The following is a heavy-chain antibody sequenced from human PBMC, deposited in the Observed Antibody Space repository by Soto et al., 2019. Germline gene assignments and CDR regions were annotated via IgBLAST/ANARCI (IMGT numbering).Heavy chain of an antibody. Sequence: ASVKVSCKASGYTFTSYGISSVRQAPGQGLERMGWISAYNGNTNYAQKLQGRVTMTTNTSTSTAYMELRSLRSDDTAVYYCARDNKITIFGVVHNDYWGQGTLVTVSS. J-gene: IGHJ4*02. CDR3: ARDNKITIFGVVHNDY. CDR2: ISAYNGNT. D-gene: IGHD3-3*01. CDR1: GYTFTSYG. V-gene: IGHV1-18*01.